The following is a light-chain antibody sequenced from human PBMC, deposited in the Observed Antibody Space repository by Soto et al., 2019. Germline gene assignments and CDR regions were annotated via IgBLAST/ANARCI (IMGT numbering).Light chain of an antibody. J-gene: IGKJ3*01. CDR1: QSVGSF. Sequence: IVLTQSPATLSLSPGERATLSCMASQSVGSFLAWYQQKPGQVPRLLIYDASTRATGIPARFSGSGSGTDFTLTISSLEPEDFAVYYCQQRSNWPPLAFGPGTKVDI. CDR3: QQRSNWPPLA. V-gene: IGKV3-11*01. CDR2: DAS.